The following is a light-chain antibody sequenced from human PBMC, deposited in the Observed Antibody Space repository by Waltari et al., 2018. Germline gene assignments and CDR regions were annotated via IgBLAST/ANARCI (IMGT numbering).Light chain of an antibody. CDR1: SSNIGNND. CDR3: GTWDTSLTAGV. CDR2: DNK. J-gene: IGLJ3*02. Sequence: QSVLTQPPSVSAAPGHNVTISCSGSSSNIGNNDVSWYQQLPGTAPKRLIYDNKNRPSGTPDRFSGSKSGTSATLGITGLQTGDEADYYCGTWDTSLTAGVFGGGTKLTVL. V-gene: IGLV1-51*01.